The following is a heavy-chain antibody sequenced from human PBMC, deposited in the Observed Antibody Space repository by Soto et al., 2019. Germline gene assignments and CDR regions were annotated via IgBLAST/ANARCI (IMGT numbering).Heavy chain of an antibody. Sequence: GGSLRLSCAASGFSFSTYGMHWVRQGPGMGLEWVAVVWFDGSKKYYVDSVKGRCTISRDNSKNTMYLEMNGLRDEDTAVYYCARELLYGTGSYNFNYYGMDVWGQGTTGTVSS. CDR3: ARELLYGTGSYNFNYYGMDV. J-gene: IGHJ6*02. V-gene: IGHV3-33*08. D-gene: IGHD3-10*01. CDR1: GFSFSTYG. CDR2: VWFDGSKK.